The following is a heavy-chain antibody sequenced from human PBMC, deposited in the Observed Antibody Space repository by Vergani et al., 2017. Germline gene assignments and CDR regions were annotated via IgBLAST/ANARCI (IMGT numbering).Heavy chain of an antibody. Sequence: QVQLQESGPGLVKPSETLSLTCTVSGGSISSYYWSWIRQPPGKGLEWIGYIYYSGSTNYNPSLKSRVTISVDTSKNHFSLKLSSVTAADTAVYYCARGKKGGWYEGDYWGQGTLVTVSS. CDR2: IYYSGST. CDR1: GGSISSYY. V-gene: IGHV4-59*08. D-gene: IGHD6-19*01. CDR3: ARGKKGGWYEGDY. J-gene: IGHJ4*02.